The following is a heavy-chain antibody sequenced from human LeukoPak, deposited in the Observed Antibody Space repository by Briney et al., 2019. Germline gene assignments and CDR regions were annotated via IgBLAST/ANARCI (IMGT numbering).Heavy chain of an antibody. V-gene: IGHV3-23*01. CDR1: GFTFSSYA. CDR2: ISGSGANT. CDR3: AKVGRGFGRKEDFDY. Sequence: GGSLRLSCAASGFTFSSYAMSWVRQAPGKGLEWVSVISGSGANTYYADSVKGRFTISRDNSKNTLYLQMNSPRAEDTAVYSCAKVGRGFGRKEDFDYWGQGTLVTVSS. D-gene: IGHD2-15*01. J-gene: IGHJ4*02.